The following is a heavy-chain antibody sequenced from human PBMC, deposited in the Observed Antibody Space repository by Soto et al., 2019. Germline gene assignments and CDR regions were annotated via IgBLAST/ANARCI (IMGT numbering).Heavy chain of an antibody. CDR2: IRSKANSYAT. Sequence: GGSLRLSCAASGFTFSGSAMHWVRQASGKGLEWVGRIRSKANSYATAYAASVKGRFTISRDDSKNTAYLQMNSLKTEDTAVYYCTRHETDYDFWSSYPLYYYCYLDVSGKGTRVTVSS. V-gene: IGHV3-73*01. CDR1: GFTFSGSA. CDR3: TRHETDYDFWSSYPLYYYCYLDV. D-gene: IGHD3-3*01. J-gene: IGHJ6*03.